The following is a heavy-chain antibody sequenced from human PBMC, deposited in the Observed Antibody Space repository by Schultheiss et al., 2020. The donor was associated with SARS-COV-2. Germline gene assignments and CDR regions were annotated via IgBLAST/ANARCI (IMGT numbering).Heavy chain of an antibody. J-gene: IGHJ4*02. CDR1: GFTFSSYG. D-gene: IGHD6-25*01. CDR3: AREAAAGHFDY. V-gene: IGHV3-7*03. CDR2: IKQDGSEK. Sequence: GESLKISCAASGFTFSSYGMHWVRQAPGKGLEWVANIKQDGSEKYYVDSVKGRFTISRDNAKNSLYLQMNSLRAEDTAVYYCAREAAAGHFDYWGQGTLVTVSS.